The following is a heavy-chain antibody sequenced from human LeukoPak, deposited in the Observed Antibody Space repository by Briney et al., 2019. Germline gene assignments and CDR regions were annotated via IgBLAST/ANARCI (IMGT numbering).Heavy chain of an antibody. CDR1: GFTFSSYS. CDR2: ISGSSATI. V-gene: IGHV3-48*04. J-gene: IGHJ4*02. Sequence: GGSLRLSCAASGFTFSSYSMNWVRQAPGKGLEWVSYISGSSATIYYVDSVKGRFTISRDNAKNSLYLQMNSLRAEDTAVYYCARDSSDYYGSGSSLFDYWGQGTLVTVSS. CDR3: ARDSSDYYGSGSSLFDY. D-gene: IGHD3-10*01.